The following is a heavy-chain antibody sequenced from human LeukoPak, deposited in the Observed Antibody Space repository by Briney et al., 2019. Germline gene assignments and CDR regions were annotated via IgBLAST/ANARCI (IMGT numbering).Heavy chain of an antibody. Sequence: PGGSLRLSCAASGFTFSSYAMSWVRQAPGKGLEWVSAISGSGGSTYYADSVKGRFTISRDNSKNTLYLQMNSLRAEDTAVYYCAKVSSRAHGYWYFDLWGRGTLVTVSS. V-gene: IGHV3-23*01. CDR1: GFTFSSYA. CDR3: AKVSSRAHGYWYFDL. CDR2: ISGSGGST. J-gene: IGHJ2*01.